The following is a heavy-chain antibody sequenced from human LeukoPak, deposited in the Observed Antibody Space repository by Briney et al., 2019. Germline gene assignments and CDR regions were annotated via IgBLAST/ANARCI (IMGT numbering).Heavy chain of an antibody. J-gene: IGHJ4*02. CDR2: ISSSGSTI. Sequence: GGSLRLSCAASGFTFSNYAMTWVRQAPGKGLEWVSTISSSGSTIYYADSVKGRFTISRDNAKNSLYLQMNSLRAEDTAVYYCARDGSGSYYIVDYWGQGTLVTVSS. CDR3: ARDGSGSYYIVDY. D-gene: IGHD3-10*01. V-gene: IGHV3-48*03. CDR1: GFTFSNYA.